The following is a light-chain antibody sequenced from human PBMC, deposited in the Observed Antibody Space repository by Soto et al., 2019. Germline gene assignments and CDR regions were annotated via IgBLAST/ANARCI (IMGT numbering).Light chain of an antibody. V-gene: IGKV1-39*01. CDR2: AAS. CDR3: QQSYSTPWT. Sequence: DIQMTQSPSSLSASVGDRVTIPCRASQSISSYLNWYQQKPGQAPKLLIYAASSLPSGVPSRFSGSGSGTDFTLTISSLQPEDFATYYWQQSYSTPWTFGQGTKLEIK. CDR1: QSISSY. J-gene: IGKJ2*01.